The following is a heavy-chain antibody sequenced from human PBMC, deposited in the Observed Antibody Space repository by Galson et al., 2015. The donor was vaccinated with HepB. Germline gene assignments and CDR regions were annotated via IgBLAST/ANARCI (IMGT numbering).Heavy chain of an antibody. V-gene: IGHV3-48*01. D-gene: IGHD3-16*01. CDR2: ISSDSTTI. CDR3: VRDRGRGFGGNDVPSFDY. J-gene: IGHJ4*02. CDR1: GFRLTDYA. Sequence: SLRLSCAASGFRLTDYAMNWVRRAPGKGLEWAAYISSDSTTIHYADTVKGRFTISRDNAKNSVFLQMNSLRGEDTAVYYCVRDRGRGFGGNDVPSFDYWGRGSLVTVSP.